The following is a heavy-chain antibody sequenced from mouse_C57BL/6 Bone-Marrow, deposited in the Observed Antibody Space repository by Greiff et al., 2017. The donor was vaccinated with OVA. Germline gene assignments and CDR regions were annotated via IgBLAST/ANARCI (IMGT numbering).Heavy chain of an antibody. CDR3: ARHEGDYDGFAY. Sequence: EVMLVESGGGLVQPGGSLKLSCAASGFTFSDYYMYWVRQTPEKRLEWVAYISNGGGSTYYPDTVKGRFTISRDNAKNTLYLQMSRLKSEDTAMYYCARHEGDYDGFAYWGQGTLVTVSA. V-gene: IGHV5-12*01. CDR1: GFTFSDYY. J-gene: IGHJ3*01. CDR2: ISNGGGST. D-gene: IGHD2-4*01.